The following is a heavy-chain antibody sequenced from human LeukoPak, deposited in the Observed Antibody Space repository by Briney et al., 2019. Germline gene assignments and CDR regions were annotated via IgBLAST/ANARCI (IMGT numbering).Heavy chain of an antibody. Sequence: ASVKVSCKASGYIFSGYYMHWVRQAPGQGLEWMGWINPSGGSTSYAQKFQGRVTMTRDTSTSTVYMELSSLRSDDTAVYYCASVDDYGGNSPLQHWGQGTLVTVSS. D-gene: IGHD4-23*01. CDR1: GYIFSGYY. V-gene: IGHV1-46*01. J-gene: IGHJ1*01. CDR2: INPSGGST. CDR3: ASVDDYGGNSPLQH.